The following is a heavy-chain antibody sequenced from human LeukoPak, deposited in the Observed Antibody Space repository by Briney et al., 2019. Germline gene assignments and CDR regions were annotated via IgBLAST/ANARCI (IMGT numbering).Heavy chain of an antibody. D-gene: IGHD1-26*01. Sequence: GESLKISCKGSAYSFTTYWIGWVRQMPGKGLEWMGIIYPGDSDTRYSPSFQGQVTISADKSISTAYLRWSSLKASDTAMYYCASGSYVTYFDYWGQGTLVTVSS. CDR1: AYSFTTYW. J-gene: IGHJ4*02. CDR2: IYPGDSDT. V-gene: IGHV5-51*01. CDR3: ASGSYVTYFDY.